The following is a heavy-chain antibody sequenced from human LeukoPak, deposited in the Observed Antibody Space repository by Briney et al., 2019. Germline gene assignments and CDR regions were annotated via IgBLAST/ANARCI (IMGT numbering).Heavy chain of an antibody. CDR3: ARTPVKENYMDV. J-gene: IGHJ6*03. CDR1: GGSISSSSYY. Sequence: SETLSLTCTVSGGSISSSSYYWGWIRQPPGKGLEWIGSIYYSGSTYYNPSLKSRVTISVDTSKNQFSLKLSSVTALDTAVYYCARTPVKENYMDVWGKGTTVTISS. V-gene: IGHV4-39*07. CDR2: IYYSGST.